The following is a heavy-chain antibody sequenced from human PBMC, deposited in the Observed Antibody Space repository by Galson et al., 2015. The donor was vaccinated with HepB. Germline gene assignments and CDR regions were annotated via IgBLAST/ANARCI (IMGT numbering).Heavy chain of an antibody. D-gene: IGHD3-16*01. CDR3: TRDRLRGVVWGILDGDY. CDR1: GYTFSSSG. V-gene: IGHV1-18*04. CDR2: ISAYNGNT. Sequence: SVKVSCKASGYTFSSSGISWVRQAPGQGLEWMGWISAYNGNTKNAQKFQGRVTMTTDTSTSTAYMELRGLRSDDAAMYYCTRDRLRGVVWGILDGDYWGQGTLVTVSS. J-gene: IGHJ4*02.